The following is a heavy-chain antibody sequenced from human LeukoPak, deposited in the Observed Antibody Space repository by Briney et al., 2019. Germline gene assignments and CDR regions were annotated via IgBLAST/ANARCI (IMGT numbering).Heavy chain of an antibody. D-gene: IGHD4-23*01. CDR2: IYYSGST. CDR3: ARSDYGGNQYYFDY. CDR1: GGSISSYY. Sequence: PSETLSLTCTVSGGSISSYYWSWIRQPPGKGLEWIGYIYYSGSTNYNPSLKSRVTISVDTSKNQFSLKLSSVTAADTAVYYCARSDYGGNQYYFDYWGQGTLVTVSS. J-gene: IGHJ4*02. V-gene: IGHV4-59*08.